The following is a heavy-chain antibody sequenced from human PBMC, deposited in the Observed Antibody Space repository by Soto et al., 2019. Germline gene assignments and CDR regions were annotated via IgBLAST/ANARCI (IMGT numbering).Heavy chain of an antibody. J-gene: IGHJ4*02. CDR3: ARESEDLPSNFDY. Sequence: ASVKVSCKASGYTFTSYGISWVRQAPGQGLEWMGWISAYNGNTNYAQKLQGRVTMTTDTSTSTAYMDLEMNSLRAEDTAVYYCARESEDLPSNFDYWGPGTLVTVSS. CDR2: ISAYNGNT. CDR1: GYTFTSYG. V-gene: IGHV1-18*01.